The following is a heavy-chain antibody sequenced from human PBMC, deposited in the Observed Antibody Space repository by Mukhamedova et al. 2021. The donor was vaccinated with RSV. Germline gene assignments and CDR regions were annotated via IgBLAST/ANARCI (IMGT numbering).Heavy chain of an antibody. V-gene: IGHV3-53*01. Sequence: GLEWVSVIYSGGSTYYADSVKGRFTISRDNSKNTLYLQMNSLRAEDTAVYYCSRGGYWNDPDAFDILGQGTMVTVSS. J-gene: IGHJ3*02. CDR3: SRGGYWNDPDAFDI. D-gene: IGHD1-1*01. CDR2: IYSGGST.